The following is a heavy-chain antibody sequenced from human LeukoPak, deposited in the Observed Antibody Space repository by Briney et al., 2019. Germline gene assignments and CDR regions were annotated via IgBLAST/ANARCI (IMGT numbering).Heavy chain of an antibody. Sequence: GGSLRLSCAASGLSFNGFWMHWVRQAPGKGLVWVSRINNDGSSPTYADFVKGRFTISRDNARNMVYLQMNSLRADDTAVYYCARDLPHNWFDPWGQGTLVTVSS. V-gene: IGHV3-74*01. CDR2: INNDGSSP. CDR3: ARDLPHNWFDP. J-gene: IGHJ5*02. CDR1: GLSFNGFW.